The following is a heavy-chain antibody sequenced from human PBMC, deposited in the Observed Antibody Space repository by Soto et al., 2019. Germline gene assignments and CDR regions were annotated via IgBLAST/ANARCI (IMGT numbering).Heavy chain of an antibody. Sequence: SETLSLTCTVSGGSISDSYCSWIRRPPGKGLEWLGSFYLYEDGRTTYNPSFQSRVTISVDTSMNQFSLKLTSVTAADTAVYYCARQPMVPGAPWFDPWGQGTLVTVSS. D-gene: IGHD3-10*01. CDR3: ARQPMVPGAPWFDP. CDR2: FYLYEDGRT. V-gene: IGHV4-59*08. CDR1: GGSISDSY. J-gene: IGHJ5*02.